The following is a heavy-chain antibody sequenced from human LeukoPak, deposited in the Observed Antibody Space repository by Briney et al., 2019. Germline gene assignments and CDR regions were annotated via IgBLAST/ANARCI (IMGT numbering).Heavy chain of an antibody. CDR2: ISGSGGST. V-gene: IGHV3-23*01. D-gene: IGHD3-10*01. Sequence: PGGSLRLSCAASGLTFSSYAISWVRQAPGKGLEWVSAISGSGGSTYYADSVKGRFTISRDNSKNTLYLQMTSLRAEDTAVYSCAKVLLWFGDGGAFDIWGQGTMVTVSS. CDR3: AKVLLWFGDGGAFDI. CDR1: GLTFSSYA. J-gene: IGHJ3*02.